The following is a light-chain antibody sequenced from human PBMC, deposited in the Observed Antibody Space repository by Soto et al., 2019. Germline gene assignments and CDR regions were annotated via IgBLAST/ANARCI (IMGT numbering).Light chain of an antibody. V-gene: IGKV3-20*01. Sequence: EIVLTQSPGTLSLSPGERATLSCRASQSVSSSYLAWYQQKPGQAPRQLIYGASSRATGIPDRFSGSGSGTYFTLTITRLEHEDFAVYYCQHYRTSFGGGTRVEIK. J-gene: IGKJ4*01. CDR2: GAS. CDR3: QHYRTS. CDR1: QSVSSSY.